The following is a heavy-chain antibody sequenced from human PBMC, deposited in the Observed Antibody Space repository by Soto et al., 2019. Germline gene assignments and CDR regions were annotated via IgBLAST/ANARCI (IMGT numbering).Heavy chain of an antibody. D-gene: IGHD3-16*02. Sequence: GGSLRLSCAASGFTFSSYSMNWVRQAPGKGLEWVSSISSSSSYIYYADSVKGRFTISRDNAKNSLYLQMNSLRAEDTAVYYWARSMITFGGVIVNGIDYWGQGTLVTVSS. CDR2: ISSSSSYI. CDR3: ARSMITFGGVIVNGIDY. V-gene: IGHV3-21*01. J-gene: IGHJ4*02. CDR1: GFTFSSYS.